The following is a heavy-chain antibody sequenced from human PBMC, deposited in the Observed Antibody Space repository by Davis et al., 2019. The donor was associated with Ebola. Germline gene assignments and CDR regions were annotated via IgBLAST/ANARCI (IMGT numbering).Heavy chain of an antibody. V-gene: IGHV4-59*01. CDR3: ARAYYDILTGQYYYGMDV. CDR1: GGPTSSYY. D-gene: IGHD3-9*01. Sequence: MPGGSLRLSCTVSGGPTSSYYWSWIRQPPGKGLEWIGYIYYSGSTNYNPSLKSRVTISVDTSKNQFSLKLSSVTAADTAVYYCARAYYDILTGQYYYGMDVWGKGTTVTVSS. CDR2: IYYSGST. J-gene: IGHJ6*04.